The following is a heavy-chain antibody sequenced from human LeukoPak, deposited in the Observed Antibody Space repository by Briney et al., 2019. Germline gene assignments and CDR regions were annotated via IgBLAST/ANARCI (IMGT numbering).Heavy chain of an antibody. CDR2: IKQDGGEN. CDR3: ARGGSRHFDY. D-gene: IGHD3-16*01. V-gene: IGHV3-7*01. CDR1: GFSFSGYW. Sequence: GGSLRLSCAASGFSFSGYWMSWVRQAPGKGLEWVANIKQDGGENYYVDSVKGRFTISRDNARNSLYLQMNSLRAEDTAVYHCARGGSRHFDYWGQGTLVIVSS. J-gene: IGHJ4*02.